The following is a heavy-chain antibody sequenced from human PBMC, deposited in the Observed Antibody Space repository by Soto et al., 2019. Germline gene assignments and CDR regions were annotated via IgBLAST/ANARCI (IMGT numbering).Heavy chain of an antibody. J-gene: IGHJ4*02. CDR3: ARGRYGDY. V-gene: IGHV1-18*01. D-gene: IGHD1-1*01. CDR2: ISAHNGNT. Sequence: QVHLVQSGAEVKKPGASVKVSCKGSGYAFTTYGITWVRQAPGQGLEWMGWISAHNGNTNYAQKLQGRVTVTRETSTRTAYMELRSLRSDDTAVYYWARGRYGDYWGQGALVTVSS. CDR1: GYAFTTYG.